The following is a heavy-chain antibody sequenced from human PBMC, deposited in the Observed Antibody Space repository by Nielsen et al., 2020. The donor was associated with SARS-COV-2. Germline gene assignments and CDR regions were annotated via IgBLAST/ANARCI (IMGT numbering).Heavy chain of an antibody. V-gene: IGHV1-46*01. Sequence: VRQMPGKGLEWMGIINPSGGSTSYAQKFQGRVTMTRDTSTSTVYMELSSLRSEDTAVYYCARDLRTITFGGDSYRFDPWGQGTLVTVSS. D-gene: IGHD3-16*01. J-gene: IGHJ5*02. CDR3: ARDLRTITFGGDSYRFDP. CDR2: INPSGGST.